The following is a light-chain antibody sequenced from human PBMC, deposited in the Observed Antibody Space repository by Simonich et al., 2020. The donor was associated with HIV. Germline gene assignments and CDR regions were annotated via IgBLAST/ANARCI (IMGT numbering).Light chain of an antibody. Sequence: SYELTQPPSVSVSPGQKARITCSGDALSKQYGYWYYQKPGQAPGLVIYKDSERPSGVSNRFSGSKSGNTASLTISGLQAEDEADYYCSSYAGSNNLIFGGGTKLTVL. V-gene: IGLV3-25*03. CDR2: KDS. CDR1: ALSKQY. CDR3: SSYAGSNNLI. J-gene: IGLJ2*01.